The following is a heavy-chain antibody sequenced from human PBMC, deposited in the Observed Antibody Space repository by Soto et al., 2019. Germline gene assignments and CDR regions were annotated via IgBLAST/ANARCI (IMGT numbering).Heavy chain of an antibody. CDR3: ARDRYEFWSGYISTDAFDM. J-gene: IGHJ3*02. CDR1: TFAFSTYS. CDR2: ISSTTTTI. D-gene: IGHD3-3*01. Sequence: PGGSLRLSCAASTFAFSTYSMNWVRQAPGKGLEWIAYISSTTTTIYYADSVKGRFTISRDNAKNSLYLQMNSLRDEDTAMYYCARDRYEFWSGYISTDAFDMWGEGTMVTV. V-gene: IGHV3-48*02.